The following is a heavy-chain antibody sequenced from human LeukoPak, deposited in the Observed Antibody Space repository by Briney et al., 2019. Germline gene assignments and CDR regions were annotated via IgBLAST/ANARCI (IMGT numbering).Heavy chain of an antibody. D-gene: IGHD5-24*01. J-gene: IGHJ4*02. Sequence: PGGSLRLSCAASGFTFNEYVMHWVRQAPGKGLEWVSGISSNSGSVGYADSVKGRFTISRDNAKNSLYLQMNSLRLEDMALYYCTKGGRRWLPYNGPSDNWGQGTLVTVSS. CDR3: TKGGRRWLPYNGPSDN. V-gene: IGHV3-9*03. CDR1: GFTFNEYV. CDR2: ISSNSGSV.